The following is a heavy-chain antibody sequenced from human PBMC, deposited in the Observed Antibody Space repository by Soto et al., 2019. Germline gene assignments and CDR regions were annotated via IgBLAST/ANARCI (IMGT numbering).Heavy chain of an antibody. CDR2: IDPSDSYT. J-gene: IGHJ6*02. CDR3: ASSIVVVPAAILTGGRYNYYYYYGMEV. Sequence: GESLKISCKGSGYSFTSYWISWVRQMPGKGLEWMGRIDPSDSYTNYSPSFQGHVTISADKSISTAYLQWSSLKASDTAMYYCASSIVVVPAAILTGGRYNYYYYYGMEVWGQGTTVTVSS. D-gene: IGHD2-2*01. CDR1: GYSFTSYW. V-gene: IGHV5-10-1*01.